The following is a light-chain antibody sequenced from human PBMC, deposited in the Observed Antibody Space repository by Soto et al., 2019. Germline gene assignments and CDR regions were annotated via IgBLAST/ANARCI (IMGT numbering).Light chain of an antibody. V-gene: IGKV3-15*01. J-gene: IGKJ2*01. CDR1: QGLTTK. CDR3: QQYGGVPYT. CDR2: GAS. Sequence: EIVMTQSPATLSVSPGEGATLSCRASQGLTTKLAWYQQKPGQAPRLLIYGASTRATGIPARFSGSGSGTEFTLTISSLQSEDFAVYYCQQYGGVPYTFGQGTKLEIK.